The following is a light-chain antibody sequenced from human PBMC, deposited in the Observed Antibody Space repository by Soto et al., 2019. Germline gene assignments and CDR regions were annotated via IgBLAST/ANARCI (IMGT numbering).Light chain of an antibody. V-gene: IGKV4-1*01. CDR3: EQCYSTPYT. Sequence: DIVMTQSPDSLSVSLGERATINCKSSQSVLSTSNNKNYLAWYQQKPGQPPRLLIYWASTRESGVPDRFSGRGSGTDFTLTISNLQAEDVAVYYCEQCYSTPYTFGQGTKLEI. CDR2: WAS. CDR1: QSVLSTSNNKNY. J-gene: IGKJ2*01.